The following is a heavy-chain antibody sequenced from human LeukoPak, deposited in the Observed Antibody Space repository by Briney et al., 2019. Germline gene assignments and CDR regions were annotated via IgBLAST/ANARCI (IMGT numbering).Heavy chain of an antibody. CDR3: ARIGGLIAADYYLDY. CDR2: SNAGNGHT. CDR1: GYTFTSYA. J-gene: IGHJ4*02. D-gene: IGHD6-13*01. V-gene: IGHV1-3*01. Sequence: ASVKVSCKASGYTFTSYAMHWVRQAPGQRLEWMGWSNAGNGHTKYSQKFQGRVTITRDTSASTAYMELSSLRSEDTAVYYCARIGGLIAADYYLDYWGQGTLVTVSS.